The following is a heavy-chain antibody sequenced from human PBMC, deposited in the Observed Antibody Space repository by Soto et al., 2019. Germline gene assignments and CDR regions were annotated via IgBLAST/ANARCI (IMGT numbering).Heavy chain of an antibody. V-gene: IGHV4-30-4*01. D-gene: IGHD1-26*01. CDR3: ARVEWELLVDY. CDR1: GGSISSGDYY. CDR2: IYYSGST. J-gene: IGHJ4*02. Sequence: PSETLSLTCTVSGGSISSGDYYWSWIRQPPGKGLEWIGYIYYSGSTYYNPSLKSRVTISVDTPKNQFSLKLSSVTAADTAVYYCARVEWELLVDYWGQGTLVTVSS.